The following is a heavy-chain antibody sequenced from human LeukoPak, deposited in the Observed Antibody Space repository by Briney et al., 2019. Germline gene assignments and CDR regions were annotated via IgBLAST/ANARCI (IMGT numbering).Heavy chain of an antibody. CDR3: AREPVDYGDYDFDY. CDR2: INHSEST. CDR1: GGSFSGYF. V-gene: IGHV4-34*01. J-gene: IGHJ4*02. D-gene: IGHD4-17*01. Sequence: SETLSLTCAVYGGSFSGYFWTWIRQPPGKGLEWIGEINHSESTDYNPSLKSRVTISVDTSKNQFSLRLSSVTAADTAVYYCAREPVDYGDYDFDYWGQGTLVTVSS.